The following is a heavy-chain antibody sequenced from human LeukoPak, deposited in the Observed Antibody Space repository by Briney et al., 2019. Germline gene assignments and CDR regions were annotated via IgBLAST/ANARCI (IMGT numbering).Heavy chain of an antibody. CDR3: ARVGPSAYYGDSYNWFDP. V-gene: IGHV4-59*12. J-gene: IGHJ5*02. D-gene: IGHD4-17*01. CDR1: GGPISSYY. Sequence: SETLSLTCTVSGGPISSYYWSWIRQPPGKGLEWIGYIYYSGSTYYNPSLKSRVTISVDTSKNQFSLKLSSVTAADTAVYYCARVGPSAYYGDSYNWFDPWGQGTLVTVSS. CDR2: IYYSGST.